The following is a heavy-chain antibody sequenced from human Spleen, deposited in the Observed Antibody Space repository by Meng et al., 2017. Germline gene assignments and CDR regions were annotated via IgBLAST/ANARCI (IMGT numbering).Heavy chain of an antibody. CDR2: ISSSSSYI. CDR1: GFTFSSYS. D-gene: IGHD3-10*01. J-gene: IGHJ6*02. CDR3: AKARSGSYYNPYYYGMDV. V-gene: IGHV3-21*01. Sequence: GESLKISCAASGFTFSSYSMNWVRQAPGKGLEWVSSISSSSSYIYYADSVKGRFTISRDNAKNSLYLQMNSLRAEDTAVYYCAKARSGSYYNPYYYGMDVWGQGTTVTVSS.